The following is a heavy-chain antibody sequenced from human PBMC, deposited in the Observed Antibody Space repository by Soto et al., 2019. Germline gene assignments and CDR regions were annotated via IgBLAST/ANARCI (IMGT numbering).Heavy chain of an antibody. CDR2: IWFDGTNI. CDR3: ARDGAGATGIVKGFDS. Sequence: DLVESGGGVVQPGKSLRLSCKAFEFTFIAYGMHWVRQAPGKVLEWLAVIWFDGTNIHYADSVRGRFTISRDNSNHTLYLHMNSLTTEDTAVYFCARDGAGATGIVKGFDSWGQGTLVSVSP. CDR1: EFTFIAYG. J-gene: IGHJ4*02. V-gene: IGHV3-33*01. D-gene: IGHD1-1*01.